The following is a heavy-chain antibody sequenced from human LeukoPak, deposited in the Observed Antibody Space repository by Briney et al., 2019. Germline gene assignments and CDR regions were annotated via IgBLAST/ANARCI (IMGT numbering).Heavy chain of an antibody. CDR2: ISYSGST. V-gene: IGHV4-30-4*07. CDR1: GGSISSGGYS. Sequence: SQTLSLTCTVSGGSISSGGYSWRWIRQPPGKGLEWIGYISYSGSTYYNPSLKSRVTMSLDTSKNQFSLKLSSVTAADTAVYYCAKMSTAEVCFDYWGQGTLVTVSS. J-gene: IGHJ4*02. D-gene: IGHD5-24*01. CDR3: AKMSTAEVCFDY.